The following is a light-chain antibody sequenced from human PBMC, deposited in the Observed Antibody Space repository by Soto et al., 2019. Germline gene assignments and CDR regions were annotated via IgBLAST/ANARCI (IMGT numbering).Light chain of an antibody. CDR3: QQRSNWPPTWT. V-gene: IGKV3-11*01. J-gene: IGKJ1*01. CDR2: DAS. Sequence: EIVLTQSPATLSLSPGERATLSCRASQSVSSYLAWYQQKPGQAPRFLIYDASNRATGIPARFSGSGSGTDFTLTISSLEPEDFAVYYCQQRSNWPPTWTFGQGTKTDI. CDR1: QSVSSY.